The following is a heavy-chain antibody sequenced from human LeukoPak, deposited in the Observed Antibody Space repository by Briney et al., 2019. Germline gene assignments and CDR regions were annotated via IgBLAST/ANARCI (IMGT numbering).Heavy chain of an antibody. V-gene: IGHV3-23*01. J-gene: IGHJ5*02. CDR1: GFAFSSFT. CDR3: GKEGGA. Sequence: GGSLRLSCAASGFAFSSFTMTWVRQAPGKGLEWVSAIGGRGGSTYYADSLEGRFTIARDNSKDMVYLQMNSLKVEDTAIYYCGKEGGAWGQGTKVTVSS. D-gene: IGHD3-16*01. CDR2: IGGRGGST.